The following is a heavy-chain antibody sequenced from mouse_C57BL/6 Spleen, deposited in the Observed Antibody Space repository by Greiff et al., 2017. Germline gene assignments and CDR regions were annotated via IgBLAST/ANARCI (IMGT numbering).Heavy chain of an antibody. CDR2: IRNKANGYTT. CDR3: ARYSEGRFDY. Sequence: EVQLVESGGGLVQPGGSLSLSCAASGFTFTDYYMSWVRQPPGKALEWLGFIRNKANGYTTESSASVKGRFTISRDNSQSILYLQMNALRAEDSATYYCARYSEGRFDYWGQGTTLTVSS. J-gene: IGHJ2*01. D-gene: IGHD3-3*01. CDR1: GFTFTDYY. V-gene: IGHV7-3*01.